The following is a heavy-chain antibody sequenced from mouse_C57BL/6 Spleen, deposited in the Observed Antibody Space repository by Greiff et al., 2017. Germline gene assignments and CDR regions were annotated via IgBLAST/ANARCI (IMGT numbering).Heavy chain of an antibody. J-gene: IGHJ2*01. Sequence: EVKVVESGGGLVKPGGSLKLSCAASGFTFSDYGMHWVRQAPEKGLESVAYISSGSSTIYYADTVKGRFTISRDNAKNTLFLQMTSLRAEDTAMYYCARISGSSFYYFDYWGQGTTLTVSS. D-gene: IGHD1-1*01. CDR1: GFTFSDYG. V-gene: IGHV5-17*01. CDR3: ARISGSSFYYFDY. CDR2: ISSGSSTI.